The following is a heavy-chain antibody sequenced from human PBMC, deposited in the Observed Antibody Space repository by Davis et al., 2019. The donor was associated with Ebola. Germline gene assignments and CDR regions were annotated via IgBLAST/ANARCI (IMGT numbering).Heavy chain of an antibody. V-gene: IGHV1-18*04. Sequence: ASVKVSCKASGYTFTSYGITWVRQAPGQGLEWMGWISAYNGNTNQARKFQGRVTMTTDTSTSTAYMELRSLRSDDTAVYYCARDNWNDENFDYWGQGTLVTVSS. CDR2: ISAYNGNT. CDR3: ARDNWNDENFDY. J-gene: IGHJ4*02. D-gene: IGHD1-20*01. CDR1: GYTFTSYG.